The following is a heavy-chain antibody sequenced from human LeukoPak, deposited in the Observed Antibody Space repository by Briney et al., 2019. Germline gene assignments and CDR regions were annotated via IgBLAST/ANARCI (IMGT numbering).Heavy chain of an antibody. CDR3: ARELLYGFDP. V-gene: IGHV4-61*08. CDR1: GGSISSGGYY. D-gene: IGHD2-2*02. Sequence: SETLSLTCIVSGGSISSGGYYWSWIRQPPGKGLEWLGYIYYSGSTNYNPSLKSRVTISVDTSKDQFSLKLSSVTAADTAVYYCARELLYGFDPWGQGTLVTVSS. J-gene: IGHJ5*02. CDR2: IYYSGST.